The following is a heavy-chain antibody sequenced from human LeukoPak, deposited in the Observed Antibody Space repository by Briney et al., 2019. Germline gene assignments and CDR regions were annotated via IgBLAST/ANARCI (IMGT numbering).Heavy chain of an antibody. J-gene: IGHJ4*02. V-gene: IGHV3-23*01. Sequence: GGSLRLSCAASGFTFSSYAMSWVRQAPGKGLEWVSAISGSGGSTYYADSVKGRFTISRDNSKNTLYLQVNSLRAEDTAVYYCAKDLERYYDFWSGYYKPYYFDYWGQGTLVTVSS. CDR1: GFTFSSYA. CDR3: AKDLERYYDFWSGYYKPYYFDY. D-gene: IGHD3-3*01. CDR2: ISGSGGST.